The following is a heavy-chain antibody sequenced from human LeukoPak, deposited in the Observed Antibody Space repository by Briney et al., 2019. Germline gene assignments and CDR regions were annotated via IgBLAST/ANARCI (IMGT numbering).Heavy chain of an antibody. J-gene: IGHJ5*02. CDR2: IYYSGST. V-gene: IGHV4-59*01. CDR1: GGSISSYY. CDR3: AGDPDGENWFDP. Sequence: SETLSLTCTVSGGSISSYYGSSIRQPPGKGLEWIGYIYYSGSTNYNPSLKRRVTISVDTSKNPFSLKLSSVTAADTAVYYCAGDPDGENWFDPWGQGSLVTVSS.